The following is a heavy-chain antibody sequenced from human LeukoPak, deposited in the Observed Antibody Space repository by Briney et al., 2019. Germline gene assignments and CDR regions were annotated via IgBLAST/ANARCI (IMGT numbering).Heavy chain of an antibody. CDR1: GGSFSGYY. J-gene: IGHJ4*02. Sequence: SETLSLTCAVYGGSFSGYYWSWIRQPPGKGLEWIGEINHSGSTNYNPSLKGRVTISVDTSKNQFSLKLSSVTAADTAVYYCARGYGGYYGSGSPYYFDYWGQGTLVTVSS. CDR3: ARGYGGYYGSGSPYYFDY. D-gene: IGHD3-10*01. CDR2: INHSGST. V-gene: IGHV4-34*01.